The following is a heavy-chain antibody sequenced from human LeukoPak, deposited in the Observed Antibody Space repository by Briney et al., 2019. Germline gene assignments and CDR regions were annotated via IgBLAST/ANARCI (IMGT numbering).Heavy chain of an antibody. Sequence: GESLRLSCGVSGFTFSGYAMSWVRQAPGKGLEWVSLISGSGGGTYYADSVKGRFTIFRDNAKNTLYLQMNSLRAEDTAVYYCAKAGTEDGYNIYFDHWGQGTLVTVSS. V-gene: IGHV3-23*01. CDR1: GFTFSGYA. J-gene: IGHJ4*02. CDR3: AKAGTEDGYNIYFDH. CDR2: ISGSGGGT. D-gene: IGHD5-24*01.